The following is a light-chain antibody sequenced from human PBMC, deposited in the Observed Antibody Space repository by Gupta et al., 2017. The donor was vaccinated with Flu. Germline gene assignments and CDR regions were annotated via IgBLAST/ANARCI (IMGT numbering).Light chain of an antibody. CDR3: QQRHSSPTQ. V-gene: IGKV1-39*01. Sequence: DIQMTQSPSSLSASVGDRVTITCRASQSINRYLNWYQQKPGKAPRLLIYTTSNLQSGVPSRFSGSGSGTDFTLTIRRLQPEDFATYYCQQRHSSPTQFGQGTKLEIK. CDR2: TTS. J-gene: IGKJ2*01. CDR1: QSINRY.